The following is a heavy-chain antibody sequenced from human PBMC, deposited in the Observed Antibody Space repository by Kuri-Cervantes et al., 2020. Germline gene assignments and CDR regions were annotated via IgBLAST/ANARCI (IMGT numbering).Heavy chain of an antibody. Sequence: GETLNISCAASGSTFSSYAMSWVRQAPGKGLEWVSAISGSGGSTYYADSVKGRFTISRDNSKNTLYLQVNSLRVEDTAVYYCAKSRGGSSYSGTDYWGQGTLVTVSS. CDR1: GSTFSSYA. CDR3: AKSRGGSSYSGTDY. CDR2: ISGSGGST. J-gene: IGHJ4*02. V-gene: IGHV3-23*01. D-gene: IGHD2-15*01.